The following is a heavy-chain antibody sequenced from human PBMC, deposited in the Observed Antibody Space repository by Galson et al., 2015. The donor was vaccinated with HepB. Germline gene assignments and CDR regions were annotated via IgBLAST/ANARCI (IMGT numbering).Heavy chain of an antibody. Sequence: SVKVSCKVSGYTLTELSMHWVRQAPGKGLEWMGGFDPEDGETIYAQKFQGRVTMTEDTSTDTAYMELSSLRSEDTAVYYCATVSDGFGGSEYYFDYWGQGTLVTVSS. J-gene: IGHJ4*02. D-gene: IGHD3-10*01. V-gene: IGHV1-24*01. CDR1: GYTLTELS. CDR2: FDPEDGET. CDR3: ATVSDGFGGSEYYFDY.